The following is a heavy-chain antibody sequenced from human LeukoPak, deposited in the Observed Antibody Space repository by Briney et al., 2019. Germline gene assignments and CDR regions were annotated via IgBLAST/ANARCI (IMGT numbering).Heavy chain of an antibody. CDR2: INPNSGGT. V-gene: IGHV1-2*02. Sequence: ASVKASCKASGYTFTGYYMHWVRQAPGQGLEWMGWINPNSGGTNYAQKFQGRVTMTRDTSISTAYMELSRLRSEDTAVYYCAEYNWNSHDAFDIWGQGTMVTVSS. CDR1: GYTFTGYY. J-gene: IGHJ3*02. CDR3: AEYNWNSHDAFDI. D-gene: IGHD1-1*01.